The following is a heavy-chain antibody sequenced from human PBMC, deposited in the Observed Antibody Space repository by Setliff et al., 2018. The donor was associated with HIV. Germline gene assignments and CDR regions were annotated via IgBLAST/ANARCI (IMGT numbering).Heavy chain of an antibody. J-gene: IGHJ3*02. Sequence: GGSLRLSCVASGFTFSTYWMSWVRQAPGEGPEWVANIQRDGSEKNYVDSVKGRFTISRDNAKNSLYLQMNSLRAEDTAVYYCASDFMGSDAFDIWGQGTMVTVSS. D-gene: IGHD3-10*01. CDR3: ASDFMGSDAFDI. CDR1: GFTFSTYW. V-gene: IGHV3-7*01. CDR2: IQRDGSEK.